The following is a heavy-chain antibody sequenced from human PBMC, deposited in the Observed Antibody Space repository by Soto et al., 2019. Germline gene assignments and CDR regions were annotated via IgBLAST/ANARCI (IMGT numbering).Heavy chain of an antibody. CDR1: GFTFSSYA. CDR2: ISYDGSNK. Sequence: GGSLRLSCAASGFTFSSYAMHWVRQAPGKGLEWVAVISYDGSNKYYADSVKGRFTISRDNAENSLYLQMNSLRAEDTALYYCAISQDRGGRTTFIYWGQGTQVTVSS. D-gene: IGHD3-16*01. CDR3: AISQDRGGRTTFIY. J-gene: IGHJ4*02. V-gene: IGHV3-30-3*01.